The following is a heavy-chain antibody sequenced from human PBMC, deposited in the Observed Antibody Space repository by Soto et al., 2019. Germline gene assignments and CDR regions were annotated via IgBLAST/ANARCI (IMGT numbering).Heavy chain of an antibody. CDR2: IYYSGST. D-gene: IGHD6-13*01. J-gene: IGHJ4*02. CDR1: GGSISSYY. V-gene: IGHV4-59*01. Sequence: ASETLSLTCTVSGGSISSYYWTWIRQPPGKGLEWIGYIYYSGSTNYNPSLKSRVTISVDTSKNQFSLKLTSVTAADTAVYYCARHKGSSSWYPFDYWGRGALVTVSS. CDR3: ARHKGSSSWYPFDY.